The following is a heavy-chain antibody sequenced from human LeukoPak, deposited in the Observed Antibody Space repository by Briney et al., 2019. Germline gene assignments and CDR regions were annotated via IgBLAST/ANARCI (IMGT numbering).Heavy chain of an antibody. CDR2: ISGSGGST. CDR3: AKGLRQFDTSMVMFDY. D-gene: IGHD5-18*01. CDR1: GFTLSSYA. V-gene: IGHV3-23*01. J-gene: IGHJ4*02. Sequence: PGGSLRLSCAASGFTLSSYAMSWVRQAPGKGLGWVSAISGSGGSTYYADSVKGRFTISRDNSKNTLYLQMNSLRAEDTPIYYCAKGLRQFDTSMVMFDYWGQGTLVTVSS.